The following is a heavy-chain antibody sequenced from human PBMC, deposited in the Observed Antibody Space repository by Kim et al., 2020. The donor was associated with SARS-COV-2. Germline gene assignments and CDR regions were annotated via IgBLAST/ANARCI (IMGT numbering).Heavy chain of an antibody. J-gene: IGHJ4*02. D-gene: IGHD3-3*01. V-gene: IGHV3-30*02. CDR3: AKVRFLEWSYFDY. Sequence: YADSVKGRFTISRDNSKNTLYLQMNSLRAEDTAVYYCAKVRFLEWSYFDYWGQGTLVTVSS.